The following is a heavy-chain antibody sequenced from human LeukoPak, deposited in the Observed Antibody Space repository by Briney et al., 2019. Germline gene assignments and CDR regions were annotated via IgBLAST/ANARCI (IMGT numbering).Heavy chain of an antibody. CDR1: GGSFSGYY. D-gene: IGHD3-22*01. V-gene: IGHV4-4*07. CDR3: ARDFLYYYDGSGPFNWFDP. Sequence: SETLSLTCAVYGGSFSGYYWSWIRQPAGKGLEWIGRIYTSGSTNYNPSLKSRVTISVDTSKNQFSLKLSSVTAADTAVYYCARDFLYYYDGSGPFNWFDPWGQGTLVTVSS. CDR2: IYTSGST. J-gene: IGHJ5*02.